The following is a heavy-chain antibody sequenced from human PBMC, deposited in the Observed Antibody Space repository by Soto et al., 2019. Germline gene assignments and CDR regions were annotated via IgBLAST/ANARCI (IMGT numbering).Heavy chain of an antibody. Sequence: EVQLLESGGGFVQPGGSLRLSCAASGFTFSSQAMTWVRQAPGKGLEWVSVVSGSGGTTYYADSVKGRFTISRDNSKNTXXLXMXXLRAEDTAVYYCVKGSLGYCSGGRCSHYYYYGVDVWGQGTTVTVSS. CDR3: VKGSLGYCSGGRCSHYYYYGVDV. V-gene: IGHV3-23*01. D-gene: IGHD2-15*01. CDR2: VSGSGGTT. J-gene: IGHJ6*02. CDR1: GFTFSSQA.